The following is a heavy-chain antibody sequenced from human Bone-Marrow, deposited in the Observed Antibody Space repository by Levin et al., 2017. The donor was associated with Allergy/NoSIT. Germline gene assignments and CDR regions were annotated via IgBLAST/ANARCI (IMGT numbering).Heavy chain of an antibody. J-gene: IGHJ5*02. Sequence: SGGSLRLSCAASGFTFSTYGMHWVRQAPGKGLEWMAIISYDGSDKEYADSVKGRFTISRDNSKNTLFLQMNSLRAEDTAVYYCAKDSYYSGSGGWLDPWGQGTLVTVSS. CDR2: ISYDGSDK. CDR1: GFTFSTYG. V-gene: IGHV3-30*18. CDR3: AKDSYYSGSGGWLDP. D-gene: IGHD3-10*01.